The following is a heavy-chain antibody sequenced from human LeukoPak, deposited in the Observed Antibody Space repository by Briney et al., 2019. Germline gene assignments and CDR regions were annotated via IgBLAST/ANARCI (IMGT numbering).Heavy chain of an antibody. J-gene: IGHJ4*02. V-gene: IGHV3-21*01. CDR2: ISSNNGDI. CDR3: ARGVAGTADLDY. CDR1: GFVFSTHS. D-gene: IGHD6-19*01. Sequence: GGSLRLSCAASGFVFSTHSMNWVRQAPGKGLEWVSWISSNNGDIYYADSVRGRFTISRDDAKKSLYLQMNSLRAEDTAVYYCARGVAGTADLDYWGQGTLVTVSS.